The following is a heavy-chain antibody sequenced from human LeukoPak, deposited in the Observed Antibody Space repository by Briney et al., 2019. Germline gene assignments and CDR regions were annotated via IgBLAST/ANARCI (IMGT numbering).Heavy chain of an antibody. V-gene: IGHV3-23*01. Sequence: PGGSLRLSCAASGFTFSSYAMSWVRQAPGKGLEWVSAVSGSGGHTYYADSVKGRFTISRDNAKNSLYLQMNSLRAEDTAVYYCAKGLEWLLPYYFDYWGQGTLVTVSS. J-gene: IGHJ4*02. D-gene: IGHD3-3*01. CDR2: VSGSGGHT. CDR3: AKGLEWLLPYYFDY. CDR1: GFTFSSYA.